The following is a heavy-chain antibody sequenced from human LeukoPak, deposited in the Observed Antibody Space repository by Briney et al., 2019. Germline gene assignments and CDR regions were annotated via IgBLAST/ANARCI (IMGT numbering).Heavy chain of an antibody. CDR1: GFTVSSNY. Sequence: GGSLRLSCAASGFTVSSNYMSWVRQAPGKGLEWVSVIYSGGSTYYADSVKGRFTISRDNSKNTLYLQMNSLRAEDTAVYYCARAGGLRYFDWLSDPLDYWGQGTLVTVSS. CDR2: IYSGGST. D-gene: IGHD3-9*01. J-gene: IGHJ4*02. V-gene: IGHV3-53*01. CDR3: ARAGGLRYFDWLSDPLDY.